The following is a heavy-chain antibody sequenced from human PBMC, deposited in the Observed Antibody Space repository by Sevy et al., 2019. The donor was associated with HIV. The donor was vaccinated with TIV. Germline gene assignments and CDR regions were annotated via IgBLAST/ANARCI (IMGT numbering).Heavy chain of an antibody. Sequence: GGSLRLSCVASGFIFSTDWMHWVRQAPGKGLVWVSRIDTDESDKSYADSVKGRFTISRDNAKNTLHLQMNSLRAEDTAVYYCVRDRPGPKHYMDVWGKGTTVTVSS. CDR2: IDTDESDK. V-gene: IGHV3-74*01. CDR3: VRDRPGPKHYMDV. J-gene: IGHJ6*03. CDR1: GFIFSTDW.